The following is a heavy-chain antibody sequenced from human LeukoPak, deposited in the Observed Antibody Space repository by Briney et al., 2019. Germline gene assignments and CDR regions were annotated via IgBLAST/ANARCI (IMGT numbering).Heavy chain of an antibody. CDR3: AKDPFNVRWSYFDY. CDR1: GFTFSSYA. J-gene: IGHJ4*02. CDR2: ISGSGVNT. V-gene: IGHV3-23*01. Sequence: GESLRLSCAASGFTFSSYAMSWVRQAPGKGLEWVSAISGSGVNTYYADSVKGRFTISRDNSQNTLYLQLNSLGAEDTAVYYCAKDPFNVRWSYFDYWGQGALVTVSS. D-gene: IGHD3-10*02.